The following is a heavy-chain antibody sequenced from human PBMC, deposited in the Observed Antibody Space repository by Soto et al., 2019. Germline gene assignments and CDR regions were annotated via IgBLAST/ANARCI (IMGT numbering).Heavy chain of an antibody. V-gene: IGHV1-18*01. CDR1: GYTFTIYG. D-gene: IGHD3-3*01. CDR3: ARAFKDSDFWRGSPYYYYYMDV. CDR2: ISAYNGNT. Sequence: ASVKVSCKASGYTFTIYGISWVRQAPGQVLEWMGWISAYNGNTNYAQKLQGRATMTTDTSTSPAYMELRRLSSHDTAVYYCARAFKDSDFWRGSPYYYYYMDVWGKGTTVTVSS. J-gene: IGHJ6*03.